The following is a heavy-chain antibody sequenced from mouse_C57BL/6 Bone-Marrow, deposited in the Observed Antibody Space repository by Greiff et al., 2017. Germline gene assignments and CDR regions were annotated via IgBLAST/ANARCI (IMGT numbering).Heavy chain of an antibody. CDR1: GFNINNTY. D-gene: IGHD2-3*01. Sequence: EVQLQQSVAELVRPGASVKLSCTASGFNINNTYMHWVKQRPEQGLEWIGGIYPASGSTKYDQKFKGKATLTVDTSSNTAYLQLRSLPSEDTAIYYCASRDGLLGYFDDWGQGTTLTVSS. CDR2: IYPASGST. V-gene: IGHV14-3*01. J-gene: IGHJ2*01. CDR3: ASRDGLLGYFDD.